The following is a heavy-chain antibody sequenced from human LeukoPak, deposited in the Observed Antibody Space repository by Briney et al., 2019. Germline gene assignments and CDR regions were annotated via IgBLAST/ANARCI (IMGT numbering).Heavy chain of an antibody. CDR1: GYTFTGYY. D-gene: IGHD1-26*01. Sequence: ASVKVSCKASGYTFTGYYMHWVRQAPGQGLEWMGWINPNSGGTNYAQKFQGRVTMTRDTSISTAYMELSRLRSDDTAVYYCATLGYSGSYWSDYYYMDVRGKGTTVTVSS. CDR3: ATLGYSGSYWSDYYYMDV. J-gene: IGHJ6*03. CDR2: INPNSGGT. V-gene: IGHV1-2*02.